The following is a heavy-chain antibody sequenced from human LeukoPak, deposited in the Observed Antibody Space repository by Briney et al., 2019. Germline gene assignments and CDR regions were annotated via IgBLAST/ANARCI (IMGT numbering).Heavy chain of an antibody. CDR3: ARGYCSSTSCYGPGRWAFDI. J-gene: IGHJ3*02. V-gene: IGHV5-51*01. CDR1: GYIFTSDW. Sequence: GESLKISCKVSGYIFTSDWIGWVRQVPGKGLEWMGIIHPGDSDTRYSPSFQGQVTFSADKSISTAYLQWSSLKASDTAMYYCARGYCSSTSCYGPGRWAFDIWGQGTMVTVSS. D-gene: IGHD2-2*01. CDR2: IHPGDSDT.